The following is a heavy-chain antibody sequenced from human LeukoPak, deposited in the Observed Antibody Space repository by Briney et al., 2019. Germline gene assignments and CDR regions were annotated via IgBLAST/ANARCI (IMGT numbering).Heavy chain of an antibody. CDR1: GFTFSSYA. Sequence: PGGSLRLSGGASGFTFSSYAMSWVRQAPGKGLEWVSAIRGSGGSTYYADSVKGRFTISRDNSKNTLYLQMNSLRAEDTAVYYCAKGLGKIVTIFGVVMNFDYWGQGTLVTVSS. J-gene: IGHJ4*02. CDR2: IRGSGGST. CDR3: AKGLGKIVTIFGVVMNFDY. V-gene: IGHV3-23*01. D-gene: IGHD3-3*01.